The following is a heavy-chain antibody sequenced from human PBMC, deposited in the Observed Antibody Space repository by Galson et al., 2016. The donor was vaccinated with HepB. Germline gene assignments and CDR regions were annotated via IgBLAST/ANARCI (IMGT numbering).Heavy chain of an antibody. V-gene: IGHV3-30*04. CDR3: VRDSWGKYYDTNGRLY. Sequence: SLRLSCAASGFTFSSYAMHWVRQAPGKGLEWVAVISYDGCNKYYADSVKGRFTISRDNSKNTLYLQMNSLRAEDTAVYYCVRDSWGKYYDTNGRLYWGRGTLVTVSS. CDR2: ISYDGCNK. D-gene: IGHD2-8*01. CDR1: GFTFSSYA. J-gene: IGHJ4*02.